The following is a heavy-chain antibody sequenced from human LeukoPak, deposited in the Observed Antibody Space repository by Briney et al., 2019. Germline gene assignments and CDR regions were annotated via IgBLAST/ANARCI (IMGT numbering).Heavy chain of an antibody. CDR1: GGTFSSYA. D-gene: IGHD3-22*01. CDR3: ARESRGILNYFDY. CDR2: INPDSGGP. V-gene: IGHV1-2*02. Sequence: GASVKVSCKASGGTFSSYAISWVRQAPGQGLEWMGWINPDSGGPNYAQKFQGRVTMTRDTSISTAYMELSRLRSDDTAVYYCARESRGILNYFDYWGQGTLVTVSS. J-gene: IGHJ4*02.